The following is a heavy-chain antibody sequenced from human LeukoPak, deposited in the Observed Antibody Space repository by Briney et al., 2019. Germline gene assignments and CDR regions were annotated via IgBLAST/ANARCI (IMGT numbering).Heavy chain of an antibody. D-gene: IGHD1-26*01. V-gene: IGHV3-9*01. CDR3: AKDAAVGANLDY. Sequence: PGRSLRLSCAASGFTFDDYAMHWVRHAPGKGLEWVSGISWNSGSIGYADSVKGRFTISRDNAKNSLYLQMNSLRAEDTALYYCAKDAAVGANLDYWGQGTLVTVSS. CDR2: ISWNSGSI. CDR1: GFTFDDYA. J-gene: IGHJ4*02.